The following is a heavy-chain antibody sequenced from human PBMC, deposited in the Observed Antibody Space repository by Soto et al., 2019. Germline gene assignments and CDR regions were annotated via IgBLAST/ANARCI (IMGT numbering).Heavy chain of an antibody. CDR1: GYTFTSYG. V-gene: IGHV1-18*01. D-gene: IGHD6-13*01. CDR2: ISAYNGNT. CDR3: AGDPGFAGYYYYYGMDV. J-gene: IGHJ6*02. Sequence: QVQLVQSGAEVKKPGASVKVSCKASGYTFTSYGISWVRQAPGQGLEWMGWISAYNGNTNYAQKLQGRVTMTTDTSTSTAYMELRSLRSDDTAVYYCAGDPGFAGYYYYYGMDVWGQGTTVTVSS.